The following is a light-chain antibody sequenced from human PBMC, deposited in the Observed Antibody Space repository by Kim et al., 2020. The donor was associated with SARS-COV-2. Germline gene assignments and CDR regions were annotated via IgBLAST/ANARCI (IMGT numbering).Light chain of an antibody. CDR2: ATS. J-gene: IGKJ1*01. V-gene: IGKV1-27*01. CDR1: QVIAHY. CDR3: QQYDNAPWT. Sequence: AAVGDRVTITCRASQVIAHYLAWYQQKPGRVPKLLISATSALQSGVPSRFSGSGSGTDFTLTISSFQPDDFATYYCQQYDNAPWTFGQGTKVDIK.